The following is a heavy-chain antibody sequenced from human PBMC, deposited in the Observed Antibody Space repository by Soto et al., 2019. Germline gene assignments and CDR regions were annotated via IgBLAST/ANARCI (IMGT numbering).Heavy chain of an antibody. D-gene: IGHD6-13*01. V-gene: IGHV4-61*01. CDR1: GGSVSSGSYY. CDR2: IYYSGST. CDR3: ARPQRAAGTGFFDY. Sequence: SETLSLTCTVSGGSVSSGSYYWSWIRQPPGKGLEWIGYIYYSGSTNYNPSLKSRVTISVDTSKNQFSLKLSSVTAADTAVYYCARPQRAAGTGFFDYWGQGTLVTVSS. J-gene: IGHJ4*02.